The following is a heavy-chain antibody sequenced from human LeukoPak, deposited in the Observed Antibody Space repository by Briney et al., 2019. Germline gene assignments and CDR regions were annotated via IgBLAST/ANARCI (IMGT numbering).Heavy chain of an antibody. CDR1: GLPFTTYV. CDR3: VKGGRGADCIFDY. D-gene: IGHD2-21*02. V-gene: IGHV3-23*01. CDR2: IGGSDGIT. Sequence: GLLNLSCEVSGLPFTTYVMSWVRQAPGKGPEWVAYIGGSDGITSYADSVKGRFTISKDNYKNTVYLEMNRLRAEDTAVYYCVKGGRGADCIFDYWGQGTLVTVSS. J-gene: IGHJ4*02.